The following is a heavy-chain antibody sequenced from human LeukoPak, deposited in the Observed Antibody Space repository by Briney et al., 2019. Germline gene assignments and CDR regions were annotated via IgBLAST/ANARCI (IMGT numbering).Heavy chain of an antibody. J-gene: IGHJ4*02. D-gene: IGHD5-18*01. CDR2: LSGSGGNT. V-gene: IGHV3-23*01. CDR1: GFTFSSYA. CDR3: AARGIDTAMVSIDY. Sequence: GGSLRLSCAASGFTFSSYAMSWVRQAPGKGLEWVSGLSGSGGNTIYADSVKGRFTISRDNSKNTLYLQMNSLRAEDTAVYYCAARGIDTAMVSIDYWGQGTLVTVSS.